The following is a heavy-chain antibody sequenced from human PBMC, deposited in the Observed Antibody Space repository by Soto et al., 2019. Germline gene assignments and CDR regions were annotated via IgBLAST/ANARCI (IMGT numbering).Heavy chain of an antibody. D-gene: IGHD7-27*01. CDR2: IYYSGST. J-gene: IGHJ4*02. CDR1: GGSISSGGYY. V-gene: IGHV4-31*03. CDR3: ARDRLGIFDY. Sequence: TLSLTCTVSGGSISSGGYYWSWIRQHPGKGLEWIGYIYYSGSTYYNPSLKSRVTISVDTSKNQFSLKLSSVTAADTAVYYCARDRLGIFDYWGQGTLVTVSS.